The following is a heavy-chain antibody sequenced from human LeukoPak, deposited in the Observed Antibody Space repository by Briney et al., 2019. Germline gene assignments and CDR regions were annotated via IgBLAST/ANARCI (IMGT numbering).Heavy chain of an antibody. V-gene: IGHV4-34*01. Sequence: SETLSLTCAVYGGSFSGYYWSWIRHPPGKGLEWIGEINHSGSTNYNPSLKSRVTISVDTSKNQFSLKLSSVTAADTAVYYCARGLQGWSDPWGQGTLVTVSS. J-gene: IGHJ5*02. CDR3: ARGLQGWSDP. CDR1: GGSFSGYY. CDR2: INHSGST.